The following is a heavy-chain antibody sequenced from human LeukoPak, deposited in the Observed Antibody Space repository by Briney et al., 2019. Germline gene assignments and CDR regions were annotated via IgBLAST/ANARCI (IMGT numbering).Heavy chain of an antibody. CDR1: GYSFTSYL. J-gene: IGHJ4*02. D-gene: IGHD1-7*01. CDR2: FYPDDSDT. Sequence: GESLKISCKGSGYSFTSYLIGWVRQMPGKGLEWMGIFYPDDSDTRYNPSFQGQVTISADKSISTAYLQWSSLKASDTAMYYCARRKNYYFDYWGQGTLVTVSS. CDR3: ARRKNYYFDY. V-gene: IGHV5-51*01.